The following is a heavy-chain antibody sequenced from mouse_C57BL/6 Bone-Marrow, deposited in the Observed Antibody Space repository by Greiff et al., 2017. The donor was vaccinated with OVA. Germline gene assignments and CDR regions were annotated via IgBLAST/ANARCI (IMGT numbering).Heavy chain of an antibody. D-gene: IGHD3-2*02. Sequence: QVQLQQSGAELVRPGASVTLSCKASGYTFTDYEMHWVKQTPVHGLEWIGAIDPETGGTAYNQKFKGKAILTADKSSSTAYMELRSLTSEDSAVDYCTREQLRLVFAYWGQGTLVTVSA. J-gene: IGHJ3*01. CDR1: GYTFTDYE. V-gene: IGHV1-15*01. CDR3: TREQLRLVFAY. CDR2: IDPETGGT.